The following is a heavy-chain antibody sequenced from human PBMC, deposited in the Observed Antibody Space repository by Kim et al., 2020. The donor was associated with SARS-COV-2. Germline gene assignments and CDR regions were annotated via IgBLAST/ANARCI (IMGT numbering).Heavy chain of an antibody. J-gene: IGHJ4*02. D-gene: IGHD3-22*01. CDR2: FDPEDGET. Sequence: ASVKVSCKVSGYTLTELSMHWVRQAPGKGLEWMGGFDPEDGETIYAQKFQGRVTMTEDTSTDTAYMELSSLRSEDTAVYYCATHPQNYYDSSGYYYGWGQGTLVTVSS. CDR3: ATHPQNYYDSSGYYYG. V-gene: IGHV1-24*01. CDR1: GYTLTELS.